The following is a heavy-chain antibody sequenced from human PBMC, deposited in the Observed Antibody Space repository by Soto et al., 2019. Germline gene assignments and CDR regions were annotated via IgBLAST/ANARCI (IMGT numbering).Heavy chain of an antibody. V-gene: IGHV3-15*07. CDR2: IKTNTEGGTT. CDR3: TRVGYSSSWHFDS. D-gene: IGHD6-13*01. CDR1: GFTFTNAW. Sequence: EVQLVESGGGLVKPGGSLRLSCAASGFTFTNAWMNWVRQAPGEGLEWVARIKTNTEGGTTDYAARVKGRFTISRDDSKKMLYLQMNNLKAEDGAVYYCTRVGYSSSWHFDSWGQGTLVTVSS. J-gene: IGHJ4*02.